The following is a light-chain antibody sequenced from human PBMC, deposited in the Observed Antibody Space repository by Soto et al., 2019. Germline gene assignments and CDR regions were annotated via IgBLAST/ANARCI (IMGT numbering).Light chain of an antibody. CDR1: QSVGSDY. CDR2: GAS. J-gene: IGKJ4*01. CDR3: QQYATDPLT. V-gene: IGKV3-20*01. Sequence: EIVLTQSPGTLSLSPGERATLSCRASQSVGSDYLAWYQQKPGQAPRLLIYGASNRATGIPERFSGSGSGTAFTLTISRVDPEDFVAYYRQQYATDPLTFGGGTKVDIK.